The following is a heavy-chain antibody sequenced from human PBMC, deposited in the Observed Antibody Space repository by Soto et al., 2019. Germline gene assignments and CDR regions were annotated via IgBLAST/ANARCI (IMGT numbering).Heavy chain of an antibody. Sequence: GGSLRLSCAASGFPFSSTDMTWVRQAPGKGLEWVSTIDGSGGTTYYADSVKGRFTISRDNAINTVSLQMNSLRADDTALYFCAKNSGWFNTWGQGALVTVSS. V-gene: IGHV3-23*01. D-gene: IGHD3-10*01. CDR3: AKNSGWFNT. CDR1: GFPFSSTD. CDR2: IDGSGGTT. J-gene: IGHJ5*02.